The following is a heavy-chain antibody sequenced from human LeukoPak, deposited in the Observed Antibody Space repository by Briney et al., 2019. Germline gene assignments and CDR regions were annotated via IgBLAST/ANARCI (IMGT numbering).Heavy chain of an antibody. CDR2: INPNSGGT. J-gene: IGHJ4*02. D-gene: IGHD3-9*01. CDR1: GYTFTGYY. V-gene: IGHV1-2*02. Sequence: ASVKVSCKASGYTFTGYYMHWVRQAPGQGLEWMGWINPNSGGTNHAQKFQGRVTMTRDTSISTAYMELSRLRSDDTAVYYCARAPNILTGYYFYWGQGTLVTVSS. CDR3: ARAPNILTGYYFY.